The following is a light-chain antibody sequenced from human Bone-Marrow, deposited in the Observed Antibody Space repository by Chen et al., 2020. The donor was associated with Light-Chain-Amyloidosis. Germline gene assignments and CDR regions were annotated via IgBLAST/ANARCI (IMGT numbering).Light chain of an antibody. J-gene: IGLJ3*02. CDR3: QVWDGGSVRPV. V-gene: IGLV3-21*02. Sequence: SYVLTQPSPVSVAPGQTATIAREGNNIGSTSVHWYQQTPAQAPLLVVYYDCDQPSGIPERLSGSNTGNTATLTISRVEAGDEADYYCQVWDGGSVRPVFGGGTKLTVL. CDR1: NIGSTS. CDR2: YDC.